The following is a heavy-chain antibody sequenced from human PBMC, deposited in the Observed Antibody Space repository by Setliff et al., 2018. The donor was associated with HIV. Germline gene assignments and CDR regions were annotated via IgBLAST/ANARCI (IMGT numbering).Heavy chain of an antibody. V-gene: IGHV1-69*05. CDR3: ARAAYGYDSSGYFFDY. CDR1: GYTFTDYY. D-gene: IGHD3-22*01. J-gene: IGHJ4*02. CDR2: IIPIFGTA. Sequence: SVKVSCKASGYTFTDYYIHWVRQAPGQGLEWMGGIIPIFGTANYAQKFQGRVTITTDESTSTVYMELSSLRSEDTAVYYCARAAYGYDSSGYFFDYWGQGTLVPVSS.